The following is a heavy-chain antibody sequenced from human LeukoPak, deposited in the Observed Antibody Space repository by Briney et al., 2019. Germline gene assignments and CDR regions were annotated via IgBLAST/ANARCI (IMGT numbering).Heavy chain of an antibody. D-gene: IGHD1-1*01. V-gene: IGHV3-21*01. CDR2: ISSSSSYI. CDR1: GFTFSSYS. J-gene: IGHJ6*03. Sequence: GGSLRLSCAASGFTFSSYSMNWVRQAPGKGLEWVSSISSSSSYIYYADSVKGRFTTSRDNAKNSLYLQMNSLRAEDTAVYYCARTGDNYYYYYYMDVWGKGTTVTVSS. CDR3: ARTGDNYYYYYYMDV.